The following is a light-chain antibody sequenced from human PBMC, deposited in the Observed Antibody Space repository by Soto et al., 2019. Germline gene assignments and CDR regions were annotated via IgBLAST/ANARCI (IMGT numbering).Light chain of an antibody. V-gene: IGKV1-39*01. CDR1: QSISTY. Sequence: DIQMTQSPSSLSASVGDRVTITCRASQSISTYLNWYQQKPGKAPQLLIFVASSLDSGVPSRFSGSQSATDFTLTISSLQPEDFATYYSQQSVTTPRTFGKGTKLDVK. CDR2: VAS. J-gene: IGKJ2*01. CDR3: QQSVTTPRT.